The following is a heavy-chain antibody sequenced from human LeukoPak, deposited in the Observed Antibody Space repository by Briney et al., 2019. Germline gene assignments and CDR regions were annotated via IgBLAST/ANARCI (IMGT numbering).Heavy chain of an antibody. D-gene: IGHD1-26*01. CDR1: GGSISSGDYY. Sequence: SQTLSLTCTVSGGSISSGDYYWSWIRQPPGKGLEWIGYIYYSGSTYYNPSLKSRVTISVDTSKNQFSLKLSSVTAADTAVYYCARGGGGSLQFDYWAQGTLVTVSS. CDR2: IYYSGST. CDR3: ARGGGGSLQFDY. V-gene: IGHV4-30-4*01. J-gene: IGHJ4*02.